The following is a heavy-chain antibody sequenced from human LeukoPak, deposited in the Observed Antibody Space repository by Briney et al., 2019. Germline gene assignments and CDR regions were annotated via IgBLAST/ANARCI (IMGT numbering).Heavy chain of an antibody. J-gene: IGHJ4*02. CDR3: ARRSGIAVAGAFDY. V-gene: IGHV3-23*01. CDR1: GFTFSSYA. CDR2: ISGSGDST. Sequence: GGSLRLSCAAPGFTFSSYAMRWVRQAPGKGLEWVSGISGSGDSTYYADSVKGRFTISRDNSKNTLYLQMNSLRAEDTAVYYCARRSGIAVAGAFDYWGQGTLVTVSS. D-gene: IGHD6-19*01.